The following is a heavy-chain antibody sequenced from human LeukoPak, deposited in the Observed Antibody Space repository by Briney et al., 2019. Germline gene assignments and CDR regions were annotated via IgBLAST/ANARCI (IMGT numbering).Heavy chain of an antibody. CDR1: GGSISSYY. CDR2: IYYSGST. J-gene: IGHJ6*03. CDR3: ARWRDGYNLYYYYYMDV. D-gene: IGHD5-24*01. Sequence: SETLSLTCTVSGGSISSYYWSWIRQPPGKGLEWIGYIYYSGSTNYNPSLKSRVTISVDTSKNQFSLKLSSVTAADTAVYYCARWRDGYNLYYYYYMDVWGKGTTVTVSS. V-gene: IGHV4-59*01.